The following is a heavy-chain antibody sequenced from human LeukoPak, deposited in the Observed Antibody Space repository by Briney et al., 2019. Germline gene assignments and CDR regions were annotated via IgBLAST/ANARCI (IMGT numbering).Heavy chain of an antibody. CDR3: AKDRGIVVVPAAILGDNWFDP. CDR2: ISGSGGST. J-gene: IGHJ5*02. CDR1: GFTFSSYA. D-gene: IGHD2-2*02. Sequence: GGSLGLSCAASGFTFSSYAMSWVRQAPGKGLEWVSAISGSGGSTYYADSVKGRFTISRDNSKNTLYLQMNSLRAEDTAVYYCAKDRGIVVVPAAILGDNWFDPWGQGTLVTVSS. V-gene: IGHV3-23*01.